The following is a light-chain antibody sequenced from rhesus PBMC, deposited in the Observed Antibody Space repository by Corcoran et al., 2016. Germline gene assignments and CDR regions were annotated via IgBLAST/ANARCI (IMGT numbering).Light chain of an antibody. Sequence: DIQMTQSPSSLSASVGDRVTITCRASENVNNYLNWYKQKPGRAPKLLIYKASTLQSGVPSRVSGSGCGTDYTFTISSLQPEDVATYYCQHGYGTPRTFGQGTKVEIK. V-gene: IGKV1-74*01. J-gene: IGKJ1*01. CDR3: QHGYGTPRT. CDR2: KAS. CDR1: ENVNNY.